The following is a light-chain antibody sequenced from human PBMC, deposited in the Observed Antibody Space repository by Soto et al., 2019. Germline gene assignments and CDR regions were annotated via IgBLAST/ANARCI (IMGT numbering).Light chain of an antibody. CDR2: TTN. J-gene: IGLJ1*01. V-gene: IGLV1-44*01. CDR3: AAWDDSLNGRV. Sequence: QSALTQPHSASGTPGQRVTISCSGSSSNIGTSSVHWFQQLPGTAPKLLISTTNQRPSGVPERFSGSKSGTSASLAISGLQSVDEADYYCAAWDDSLNGRVFGTGTKVTVL. CDR1: SSNIGTSS.